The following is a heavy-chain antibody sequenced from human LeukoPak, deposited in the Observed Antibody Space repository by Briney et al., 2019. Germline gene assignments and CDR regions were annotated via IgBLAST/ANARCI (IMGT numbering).Heavy chain of an antibody. Sequence: GSLRLSCAGSGFAFGTYAMNWVRQAPGKGLEWVSILYSGGDTYYADSVKGRFTISRDNPRNTMSLQMNSLRIEDTAVYYCARVGDHYHWYFDLWGRGTLVTVSS. CDR2: ILYSGGDT. CDR1: GFAFGTYA. D-gene: IGHD3-10*01. CDR3: ARVGDHYHWYFDL. J-gene: IGHJ2*01. V-gene: IGHV3-23*01.